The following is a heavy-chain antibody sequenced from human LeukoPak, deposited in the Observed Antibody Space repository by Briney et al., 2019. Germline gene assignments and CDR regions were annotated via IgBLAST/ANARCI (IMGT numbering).Heavy chain of an antibody. V-gene: IGHV4-34*01. Sequence: SETLSLTCAVYGGSFSGYYWSWIRQPPGKGLEWIGEINHSGSTNYNPSLKSRVTISVDTSKNQFSLKLSSVTHADTAVYYCASPVTYYYDSSGTLGYWGQGTWSPSPQ. J-gene: IGHJ4*02. CDR2: INHSGST. CDR3: ASPVTYYYDSSGTLGY. CDR1: GGSFSGYY. D-gene: IGHD3-22*01.